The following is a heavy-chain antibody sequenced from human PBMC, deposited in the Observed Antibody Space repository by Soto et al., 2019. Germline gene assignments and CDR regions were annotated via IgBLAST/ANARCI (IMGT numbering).Heavy chain of an antibody. CDR1: GGSISDFY. J-gene: IGHJ4*02. CDR3: ARVGGLAARTFDY. D-gene: IGHD6-6*01. V-gene: IGHV4-59*01. Sequence: SETLSLTCTVSGGSISDFYWSWIRQPPGKGLEWIGYIYYSGSTNYNPSLRSRVTISVDTSKNQFSLNLRSMSPADTAVYYCARVGGLAARTFDYWGPGTLVTVSS. CDR2: IYYSGST.